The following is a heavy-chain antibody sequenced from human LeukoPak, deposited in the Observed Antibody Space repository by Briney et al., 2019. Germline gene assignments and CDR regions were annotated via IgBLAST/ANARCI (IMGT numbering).Heavy chain of an antibody. CDR2: IYYSGTT. Sequence: SETLSLTCTVSGGSISNSYWNWIRQPPGKRLEWIGYIYYSGTTKYNPSLRSRVTISVDTSKNQFSLRLTSVTAADTAVYYCARGFDSKSTYFDYWGQGTLVTVSS. CDR1: GGSISNSY. J-gene: IGHJ4*02. V-gene: IGHV4-59*01. CDR3: ARGFDSKSTYFDY. D-gene: IGHD5-12*01.